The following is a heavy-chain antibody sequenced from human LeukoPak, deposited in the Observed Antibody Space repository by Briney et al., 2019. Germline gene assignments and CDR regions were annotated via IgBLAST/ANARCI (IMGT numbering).Heavy chain of an antibody. V-gene: IGHV3-30*04. CDR2: ISYDGSNK. J-gene: IGHJ6*03. D-gene: IGHD3-3*01. Sequence: GGSLRLSCAASGFTFSSYAMHWVRQAPGKGLEWVAVISYDGSNKYYADSVKGRFTISRDNSKNTLYLQMNSLRAEDTAVYYCARDTYYDFWSGYYGSYYYYYMDVWGKGTTVTVSS. CDR1: GFTFSSYA. CDR3: ARDTYYDFWSGYYGSYYYYYMDV.